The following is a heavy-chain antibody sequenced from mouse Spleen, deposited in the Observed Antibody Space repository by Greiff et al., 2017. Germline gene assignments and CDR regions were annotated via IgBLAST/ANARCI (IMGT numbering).Heavy chain of an antibody. CDR3: ARHEGNSYDEWYFDV. CDR2: FYPGSGSI. CDR1: GYTFTEYT. J-gene: IGHJ1*01. V-gene: IGHV1-62-2*01. Sequence: QVHVKQSGAELVKPGASVKLSCKASGYTFTEYTIHWVKQRSGQGLEWIGWFYPGSGSIKYNEKFKDKATLTADKSSSTVYMELSRLTSEDSAVYFCARHEGNSYDEWYFDVWGAGTTVTVSS. D-gene: IGHD2-12*01.